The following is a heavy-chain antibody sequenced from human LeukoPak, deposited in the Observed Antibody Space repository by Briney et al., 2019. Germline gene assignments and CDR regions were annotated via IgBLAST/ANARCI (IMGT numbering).Heavy chain of an antibody. V-gene: IGHV5-51*01. CDR2: IYPGDSIT. CDR3: ARRRDLYSGSYYPFDY. Sequence: GESLKISCQGSGYSFPTYWIGWVRQMPGKGLEWMGIIYPGDSITKYSPSFQGQVTISADKSISTAYLQWSSLKASDTAMYYCARRRDLYSGSYYPFDYWGQGTLVTVSS. CDR1: GYSFPTYW. J-gene: IGHJ4*02. D-gene: IGHD1-26*01.